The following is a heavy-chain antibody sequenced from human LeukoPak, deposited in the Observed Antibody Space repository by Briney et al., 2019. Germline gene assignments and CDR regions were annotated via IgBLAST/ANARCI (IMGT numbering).Heavy chain of an antibody. D-gene: IGHD6-6*01. J-gene: IGHJ6*03. CDR3: ARHPRGAARPGYYYYYYMDV. CDR2: IYYSGIT. CDR1: GGSISSSSYY. Sequence: PSETLSLXCTVSGGSISSSSYYWGWNRQPPGKGPEWIGSIYYSGITYYNPSLKSRVTISVDTSKNQFSLKLSSVTAADTAVYYCARHPRGAARPGYYYYYYMDVWGKGTTVTVSS. V-gene: IGHV4-39*01.